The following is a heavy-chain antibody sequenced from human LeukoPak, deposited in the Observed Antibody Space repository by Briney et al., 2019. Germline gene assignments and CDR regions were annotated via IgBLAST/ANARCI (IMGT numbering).Heavy chain of an antibody. CDR3: ATGDRTTGTTKHGMRRLWGY. Sequence: PGGSLRLSCAASGFTFSSYEMNWVRQAPGKGLEWVSYISSSGSTIYYADSVKGRFTISRDNSKNTLYLQMNSLRAEDTAVYYCATGDRTTGTTKHGMRRLWGYWGQGTLVTVSS. CDR1: GFTFSSYE. CDR2: ISSSGSTI. D-gene: IGHD1-1*01. V-gene: IGHV3-48*03. J-gene: IGHJ4*02.